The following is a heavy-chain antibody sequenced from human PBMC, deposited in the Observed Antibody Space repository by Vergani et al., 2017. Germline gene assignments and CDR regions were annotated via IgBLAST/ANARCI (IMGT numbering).Heavy chain of an antibody. CDR2: ISSSGNYI. Sequence: VQLQQWGAGLLKPSETLSLTCAVYGGSFSGYSWSWIRQSPGKGLEWVSSISSSGNYIYYTDSMKGRFTISRDNAKSSLSLQMNSLRAEDTAVYYCARGDSSSSEGDYFDYWGQGTLVTVSS. D-gene: IGHD6-6*01. V-gene: IGHV3-21*01. J-gene: IGHJ4*02. CDR3: ARGDSSSSEGDYFDY. CDR1: GGSFSGYS.